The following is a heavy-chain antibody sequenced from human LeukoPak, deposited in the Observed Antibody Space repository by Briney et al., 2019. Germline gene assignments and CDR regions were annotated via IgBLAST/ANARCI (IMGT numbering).Heavy chain of an antibody. V-gene: IGHV1-2*02. Sequence: GASVKVSCKASGYTFTGYYMHWVRQAPGQGLEWMGWINPNSGGTNYAQKFQGRVTMTRDTSISTAYMELSRLRSDDTAVYYCARPLGGVIAYFDYWGQGTLVTVSS. CDR2: INPNSGGT. J-gene: IGHJ4*02. D-gene: IGHD3-16*02. CDR3: ARPLGGVIAYFDY. CDR1: GYTFTGYY.